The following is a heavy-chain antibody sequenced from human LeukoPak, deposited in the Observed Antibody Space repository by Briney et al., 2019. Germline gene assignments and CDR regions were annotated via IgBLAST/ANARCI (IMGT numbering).Heavy chain of an antibody. Sequence: WEPRKISCRGSGNSSISYWSSWVGQLPRKGLDGLGIIYPSDSDNSYNPSFQAQVTSSADQSTSTAYLQWSSLKASDTACYYCARPSVGSGVDYWGQGTLVTVSS. D-gene: IGHD6-19*01. CDR1: GNSSISYW. J-gene: IGHJ4*02. V-gene: IGHV5-51*01. CDR2: IYPSDSDN. CDR3: ARPSVGSGVDY.